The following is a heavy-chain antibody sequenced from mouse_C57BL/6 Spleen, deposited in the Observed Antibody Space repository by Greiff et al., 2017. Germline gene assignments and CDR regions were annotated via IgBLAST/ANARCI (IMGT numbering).Heavy chain of an antibody. D-gene: IGHD2-2*01. Sequence: EVQLQQSGPELVKPGASVKIPCKASGYTFTDYNMDWVKQSHGKSLEWIGDINPNNGGTIYNQKFKGKATLTVDKSSSTAYMELRSLTSEDTAVYYCARGKIYYGYDVWYFDVWGTGTTVTVSS. V-gene: IGHV1-18*01. J-gene: IGHJ1*03. CDR3: ARGKIYYGYDVWYFDV. CDR1: GYTFTDYN. CDR2: INPNNGGT.